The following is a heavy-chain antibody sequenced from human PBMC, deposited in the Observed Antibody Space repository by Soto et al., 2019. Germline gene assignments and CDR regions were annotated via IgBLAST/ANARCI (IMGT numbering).Heavy chain of an antibody. CDR3: ASQGAYYDYVWGSYRYRYYYYYGMDV. J-gene: IGHJ6*02. Sequence: SVKVSCKASGGTFSSYAISWVRQAPGQGLEWMGGIIPIFGTANYAQKFQGRVTITADKSTSTAYMELSSLRSEDTAVYYCASQGAYYDYVWGSYRYRYYYYYGMDVWGQGTTVTVSS. V-gene: IGHV1-69*06. CDR1: GGTFSSYA. CDR2: IIPIFGTA. D-gene: IGHD3-16*02.